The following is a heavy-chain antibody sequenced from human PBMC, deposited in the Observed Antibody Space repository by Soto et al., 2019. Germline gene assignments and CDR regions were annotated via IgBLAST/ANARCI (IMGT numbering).Heavy chain of an antibody. CDR2: INPNSGAT. CDR3: ARAGNAFCYTEGCPHYYGMDV. V-gene: IGHV1-2*04. Sequence: QVQLVQSGAELKRPGASVKVSCKASGYTFTGHYIHWVRQAPGQGPEWMGWINPNSGATKFGQKFQDWVTLTRDTSISTVYMALTRLTADDTAVYFCARAGNAFCYTEGCPHYYGMDVWGQGTKVVVS. CDR1: GYTFTGHY. D-gene: IGHD2-2*02. J-gene: IGHJ6*02.